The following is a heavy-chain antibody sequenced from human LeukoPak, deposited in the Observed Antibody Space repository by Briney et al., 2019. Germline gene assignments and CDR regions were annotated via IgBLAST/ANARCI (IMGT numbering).Heavy chain of an antibody. CDR1: GYSFTNYW. D-gene: IGHD1-26*01. J-gene: IGHJ4*02. CDR2: IYPSDSDT. Sequence: GESLKISFKGFGYSFTNYWVGWVRQMPGKGLEWMGVIYPSDSDTRYSPSFQGQVTISADKSISTAYLQWSSLKASDTAMYYCARSWVLHGGFDSWGQGTLVTVSS. CDR3: ARSWVLHGGFDS. V-gene: IGHV5-51*01.